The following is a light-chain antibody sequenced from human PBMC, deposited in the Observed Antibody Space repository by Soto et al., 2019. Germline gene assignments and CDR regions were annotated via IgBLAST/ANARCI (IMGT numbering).Light chain of an antibody. CDR2: DTS. J-gene: IGKJ5*01. CDR1: QSISNY. V-gene: IGKV3-15*01. CDR3: QQYNNWPFS. Sequence: EIVLTQSPATLSLSPGETATLSCRASQSISNYLAWYQHKPGQAPRLLIYDTSTRATGVPTRFSGSRSGAEFTLTINSLQSEDFALYFCQQYNNWPFSFGPGTRLEIK.